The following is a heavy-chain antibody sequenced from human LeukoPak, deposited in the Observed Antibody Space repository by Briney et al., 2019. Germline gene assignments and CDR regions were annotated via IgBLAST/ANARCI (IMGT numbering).Heavy chain of an antibody. Sequence: SVKVSCKASGGTFSSYAISWVLQAPGQGLEWMGGIIPIFGTTNYAQKFQGRATITADESTSTAYMELSSLRSEDTAVYYCARAVCSSTSCLYYYYGMDVWGKGTTVTVSS. CDR2: IIPIFGTT. V-gene: IGHV1-69*13. CDR3: ARAVCSSTSCLYYYYGMDV. D-gene: IGHD2-2*01. J-gene: IGHJ6*04. CDR1: GGTFSSYA.